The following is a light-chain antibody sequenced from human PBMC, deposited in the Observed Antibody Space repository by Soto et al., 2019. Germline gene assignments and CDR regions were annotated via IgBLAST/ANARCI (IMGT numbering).Light chain of an antibody. V-gene: IGKV2-24*01. CDR2: QVS. J-gene: IGKJ1*01. CDR3: VQFQHFPRT. Sequence: VLTQTPLSSPVTLGQPASISCRSSQSLVYGDGNTYLRWLQQRPGQPPRLLIYQVSNRFSGVPDRFSGSGARTDFTLKISSVEAGEVGVYSYVQFQHFPRTFGQGSKVEIK. CDR1: QSLVYGDGNTY.